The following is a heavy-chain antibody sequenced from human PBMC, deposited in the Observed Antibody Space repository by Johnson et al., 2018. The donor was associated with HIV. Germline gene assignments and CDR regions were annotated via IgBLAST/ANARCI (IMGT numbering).Heavy chain of an antibody. CDR2: ISYDRSYE. V-gene: IGHV3-30*03. J-gene: IGHJ3*02. D-gene: IGHD1-26*01. CDR3: ARDKGDGIAFDI. Sequence: QVQLVESGGGLVQPGGSLRLSCAASGFTVSSNYMSWIRQAPGKGLEWVAVISYDRSYEYHADAVKGRFTISRDNSKSTLFLQMNSLRAEETAVYYCARDKGDGIAFDIWGQGTMVTVSS. CDR1: GFTVSSNY.